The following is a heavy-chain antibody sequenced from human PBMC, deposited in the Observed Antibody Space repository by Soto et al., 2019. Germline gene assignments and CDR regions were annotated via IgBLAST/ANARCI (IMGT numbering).Heavy chain of an antibody. CDR3: ARDDVSRTGEEGLLDY. V-gene: IGHV3-21*01. Sequence: EVQLVESGGGLVKPGGSLRLSCTASGFTFSNHNMNWVRQAPGNGLEWLSSISGSSGFVSYADSVKGRFTISRHNAKYSVFLQMNSLRVKDTAVYFCARDDVSRTGEEGLLDYWGQGTLVTVSS. CDR2: ISGSSGFV. J-gene: IGHJ4*02. D-gene: IGHD7-27*01. CDR1: GFTFSNHN.